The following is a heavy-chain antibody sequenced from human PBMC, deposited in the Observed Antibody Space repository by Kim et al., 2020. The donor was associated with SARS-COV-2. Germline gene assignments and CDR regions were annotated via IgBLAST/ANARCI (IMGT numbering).Heavy chain of an antibody. Sequence: GGSLRLSCAASGFTLGDYAMHWVRQAPGKGLEWVSGISWNSGSIGYADSVKGRFTISRDNAKNSLYLQMNSLRAEDTALYYCAKEVTWFGELFIYGMDVWGQGTTVTVSS. J-gene: IGHJ6*02. V-gene: IGHV3-9*01. D-gene: IGHD3-10*01. CDR2: ISWNSGSI. CDR3: AKEVTWFGELFIYGMDV. CDR1: GFTLGDYA.